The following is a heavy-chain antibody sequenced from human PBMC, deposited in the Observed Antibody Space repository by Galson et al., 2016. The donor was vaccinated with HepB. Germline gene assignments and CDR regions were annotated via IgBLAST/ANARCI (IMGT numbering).Heavy chain of an antibody. Sequence: CAASGFTFSSHWMSWVRQAPGKGLEWVANIKPDGSDKYYVDSVKGRFTISRDDGKSSLFLQMNSLRAEDTAVYYCARDQPLTGSDCWGQGTLVTVSS. CDR1: GFTFSSHW. D-gene: IGHD1-20*01. CDR2: IKPDGSDK. CDR3: ARDQPLTGSDC. J-gene: IGHJ4*02. V-gene: IGHV3-7*01.